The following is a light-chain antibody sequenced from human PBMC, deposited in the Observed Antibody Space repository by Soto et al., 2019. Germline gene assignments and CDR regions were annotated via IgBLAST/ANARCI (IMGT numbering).Light chain of an antibody. CDR3: QSYDSSLSGSVV. CDR1: SSNIGAGYD. Sequence: QPVLTQPPSVSGAPGQRVTISCTGSSSNIGAGYDVHWYQQLPGTAPKVLIYANSHRPSGVPDRFSGSQSGTSASLAITGLQAEGEADYYCQSYDSSLSGSVVFGGGTKLTVL. CDR2: ANS. V-gene: IGLV1-40*01. J-gene: IGLJ2*01.